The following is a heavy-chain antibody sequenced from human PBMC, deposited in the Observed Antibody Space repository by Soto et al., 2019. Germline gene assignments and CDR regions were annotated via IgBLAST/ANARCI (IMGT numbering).Heavy chain of an antibody. D-gene: IGHD5-12*01. CDR3: ARDIGFSVYDALDS. CDR2: INRNSYTI. J-gene: IGHJ4*02. CDR1: EFTFDDYT. V-gene: IGHV3-9*01. Sequence: PGGSLRLSCVASEFTFDDYTMHWVRQAPGKGLEWVSSINRNSYTIRYADSVKGRLTISRDNAKNSLYLHMNSLTTEDTAVYYCARDIGFSVYDALDSWGRGTLVTVSS.